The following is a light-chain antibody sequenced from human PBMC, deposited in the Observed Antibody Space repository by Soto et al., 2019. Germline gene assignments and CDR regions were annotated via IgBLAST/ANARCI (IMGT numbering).Light chain of an antibody. V-gene: IGKV3-15*01. CDR1: QGIGDT. CDR2: DTS. Sequence: EIVLTQSPGTLSLSPGERATLSCRASQGIGDTLAWYQHKPGQTPRLLIYDTSTRATGVPARFSGSGSGTDFTLTISSLQAEDFGTYYCQHYDGYPQTFGQGTRLEIK. J-gene: IGKJ5*01. CDR3: QHYDGYPQT.